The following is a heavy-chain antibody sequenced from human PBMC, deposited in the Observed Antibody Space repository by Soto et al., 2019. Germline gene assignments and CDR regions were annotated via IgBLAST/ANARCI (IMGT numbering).Heavy chain of an antibody. CDR2: ISGSGGST. CDR1: GFTFSSYA. Sequence: PWGSLRLSCASSGFTFSSYAMSWVRQAPGKGLEWVSAISGSGGSTYYADSVKGRFTISRDNSKNTLYLQMNSLRAEDTAVYYCAFGGEEQWLHTLYYFDYWGQGTLVTVSS. D-gene: IGHD6-19*01. J-gene: IGHJ4*02. CDR3: AFGGEEQWLHTLYYFDY. V-gene: IGHV3-23*01.